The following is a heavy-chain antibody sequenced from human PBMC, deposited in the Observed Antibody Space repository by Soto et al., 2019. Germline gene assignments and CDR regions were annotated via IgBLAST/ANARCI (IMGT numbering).Heavy chain of an antibody. D-gene: IGHD6-6*01. J-gene: IGHJ4*02. CDR1: GYTFTSYA. Sequence: ASVXVSCKASGYTFTSYAMHWVRQAPGQRLERKGWINAGNGNTKYSQKFQGGVTITRDISASTAYMELSSLRSEDIAVYYCATEYSSSSRAFDYWGQGTLVTVSS. CDR2: INAGNGNT. V-gene: IGHV1-3*01. CDR3: ATEYSSSSRAFDY.